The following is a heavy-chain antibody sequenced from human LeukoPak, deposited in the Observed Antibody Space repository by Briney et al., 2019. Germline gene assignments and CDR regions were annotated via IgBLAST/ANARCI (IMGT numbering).Heavy chain of an antibody. CDR3: TRDQMNY. D-gene: IGHD5-24*01. Sequence: PGGSLRLSCTASEFTVSRNYMLWVRQPPGKGLEWVSLIFSNGDTHYADSVKGRFTISRDTSTNTVSLQLNSLRVEDTAMYYCTRDQMNYWGQGTLVTVSS. CDR2: IFSNGDT. CDR1: EFTVSRNY. V-gene: IGHV3-53*01. J-gene: IGHJ4*02.